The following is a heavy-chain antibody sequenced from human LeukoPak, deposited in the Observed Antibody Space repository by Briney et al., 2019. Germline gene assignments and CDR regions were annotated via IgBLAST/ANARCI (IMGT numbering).Heavy chain of an antibody. CDR3: AKEDQKITMVRGVIITSRLFLDY. V-gene: IGHV3-23*01. CDR2: ISGSGGST. CDR1: GFTFSSYA. J-gene: IGHJ4*02. Sequence: GGSLRLSCAASGFTFSSYAMSWVRQAPGKGLEWVSAISGSGGSTYYADSVKGRFTISRDNSENTLYLQMNSLRAEDTAVYYCAKEDQKITMVRGVIITSRLFLDYWGQGTLVTVSS. D-gene: IGHD3-10*01.